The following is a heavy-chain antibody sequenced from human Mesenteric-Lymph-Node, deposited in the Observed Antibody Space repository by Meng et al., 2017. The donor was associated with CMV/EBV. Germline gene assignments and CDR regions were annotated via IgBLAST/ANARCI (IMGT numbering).Heavy chain of an antibody. V-gene: IGHV3-9*01. CDR3: AKDWDSNYLGYFDY. CDR1: GFTFDDYA. J-gene: IGHJ4*02. D-gene: IGHD4-11*01. CDR2: INIEGTST. Sequence: SLKISCAASGFTFDDYAMHWVRQAPGKGLEWVSGINIEGTSTGYADSAKGRFTISRDNAKNSLFLQMNSLRAEDTALYYCAKDWDSNYLGYFDYWGQGALVTVSS.